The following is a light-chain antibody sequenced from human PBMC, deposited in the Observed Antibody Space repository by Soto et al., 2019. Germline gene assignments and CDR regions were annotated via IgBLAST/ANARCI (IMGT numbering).Light chain of an antibody. CDR3: SSYAGSNNLHVL. Sequence: QSALTQPASVSGSPGQSITISCTGTSSDVGGYNYVSWYQHHPVKAPKLMIYEVSNRPSGVSDRFSGSKSGNTASLTVSGLQAEDEADYYCSSYAGSNNLHVLFGGGTKLTVL. J-gene: IGLJ2*01. V-gene: IGLV2-14*01. CDR1: SSDVGGYNY. CDR2: EVS.